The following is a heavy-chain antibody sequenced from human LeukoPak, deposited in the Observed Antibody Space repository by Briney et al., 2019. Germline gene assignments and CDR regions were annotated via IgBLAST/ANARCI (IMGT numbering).Heavy chain of an antibody. CDR2: IIPIFGTA. Sequence: SVKVSCKASGGTFSSYAISWVRQAPGQGLEWMGGIIPIFGTADYAQKFQGRVTITADESTSTAYMELSSLRSEDTAVYYCAREGSRGYCSSTSCYTGENRYWGQGTLVTVSS. CDR1: GGTFSSYA. V-gene: IGHV1-69*13. J-gene: IGHJ4*02. D-gene: IGHD2-2*02. CDR3: AREGSRGYCSSTSCYTGENRY.